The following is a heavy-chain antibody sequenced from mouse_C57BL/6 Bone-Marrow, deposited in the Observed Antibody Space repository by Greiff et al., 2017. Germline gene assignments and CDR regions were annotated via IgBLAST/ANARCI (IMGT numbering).Heavy chain of an antibody. D-gene: IGHD2-4*01. Sequence: QVQLQQPGAELVMPGASVKLSCKASGYTFTSYWMHWVKQRPGQGLEWIGEIDPSDSYTNYNQKFKGKSTLTVDKSSSTAYMQLSSLTSEDSAVYYCARRGSFYDYDVRFDVWGTGTTVTVSS. V-gene: IGHV1-69*01. CDR2: IDPSDSYT. CDR1: GYTFTSYW. J-gene: IGHJ1*03. CDR3: ARRGSFYDYDVRFDV.